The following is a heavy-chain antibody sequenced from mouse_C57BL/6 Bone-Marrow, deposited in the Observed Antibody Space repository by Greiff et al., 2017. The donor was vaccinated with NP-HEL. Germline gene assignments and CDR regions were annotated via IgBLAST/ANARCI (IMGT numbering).Heavy chain of an antibody. CDR3: ARMSGFITTVVAVDY. Sequence: EVQLQQSGPELVKPGASVKISCKASGYTFTDYYMNWVKQSHGKSLEWIGDINPNNGGTSYNQKFKGKATLTVDKSSSTAYMELRSLTSEDSAVYYCARMSGFITTVVAVDYWGQGTTLTVSS. D-gene: IGHD1-1*01. J-gene: IGHJ2*01. CDR2: INPNNGGT. CDR1: GYTFTDYY. V-gene: IGHV1-26*01.